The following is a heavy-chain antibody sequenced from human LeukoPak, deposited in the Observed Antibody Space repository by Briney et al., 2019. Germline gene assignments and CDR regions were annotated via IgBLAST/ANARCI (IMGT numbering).Heavy chain of an antibody. V-gene: IGHV4-59*08. CDR1: GGSFSGYY. J-gene: IGHJ6*02. CDR2: IYYSGST. D-gene: IGHD3-3*01. CDR3: ARHGHYDFWSGYGMDV. Sequence: SETLSLTCAVYGGSFSGYYWSWIRQPPGKGLEWIGYIYYSGSTNYNPSLKSRVTISVDTSKNQFSLKLSSVTAADTAVYYCARHGHYDFWSGYGMDVWGQGTTVTVSS.